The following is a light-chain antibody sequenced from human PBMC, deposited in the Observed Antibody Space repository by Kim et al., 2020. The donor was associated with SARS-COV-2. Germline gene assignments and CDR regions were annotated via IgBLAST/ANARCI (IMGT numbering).Light chain of an antibody. V-gene: IGLV2-14*04. CDR3: SSYRDTSTLRV. J-gene: IGLJ3*02. CDR1: SSDVGGYIY. CDR2: DVR. Sequence: SITISCTGTSSDVGGYIYVSWYQRHPGKAPKLMIYDVRKRPSWVSNRFSGSKSGNTASLTISGLQAEDEADYYCSSYRDTSTLRVFGGGTQLTVL.